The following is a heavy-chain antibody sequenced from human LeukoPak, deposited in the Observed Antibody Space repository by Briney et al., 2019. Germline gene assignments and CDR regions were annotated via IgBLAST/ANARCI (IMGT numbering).Heavy chain of an antibody. CDR1: GFTFSRYG. V-gene: IGHV3-30*18. CDR3: AKDRGSSSSAYGMDV. CDR2: ISYDGVTK. D-gene: IGHD6-13*01. J-gene: IGHJ6*02. Sequence: PGGSLRLSCAASGFTFSRYGMHWVRQAPGRGLEWVSLISYDGVTKYYADTMKGRFTISRDNSKNTLYVQMNSLRAEDTAVYCCAKDRGSSSSAYGMDVWGQGTTVTVSS.